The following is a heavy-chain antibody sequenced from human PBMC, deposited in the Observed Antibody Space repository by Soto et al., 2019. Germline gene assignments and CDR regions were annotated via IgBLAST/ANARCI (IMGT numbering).Heavy chain of an antibody. J-gene: IGHJ3*02. CDR1: GGSISSYY. D-gene: IGHD3-10*01. CDR2: IYYSGST. V-gene: IGHV4-59*01. CDR3: ARVSFFKKSGFGELDAFDI. Sequence: SETLSLTCTVSGGSISSYYWSWIRQPPGKGLEWIGYIYYSGSTNYNPSLKSRFTISVDTSKNQFSLKLSSVTAADTAVYYGARVSFFKKSGFGELDAFDIWGQGTMVTVSS.